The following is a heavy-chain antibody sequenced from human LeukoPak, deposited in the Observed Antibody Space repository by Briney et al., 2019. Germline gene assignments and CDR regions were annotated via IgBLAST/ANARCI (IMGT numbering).Heavy chain of an antibody. CDR3: ATDVVVVPAAIRRYYGMDV. V-gene: IGHV1-69*13. CDR2: IIPIFGTA. D-gene: IGHD2-2*02. Sequence: SVKVSCKASGGTFSSYAISWVRQAPGQGLEWMGGIIPIFGTANYAQKFQGRVTITADESTSTAYMELSSLRSEDTAVYYCATDVVVVPAAIRRYYGMDVWGQGTTVTVSS. CDR1: GGTFSSYA. J-gene: IGHJ6*02.